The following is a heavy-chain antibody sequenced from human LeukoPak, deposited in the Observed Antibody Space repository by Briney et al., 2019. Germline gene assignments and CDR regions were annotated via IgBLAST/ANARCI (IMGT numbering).Heavy chain of an antibody. CDR1: GFTFSSYA. Sequence: GGSLRLSCAAAGFTFSSYAMSWVRQAPGKGLEWVSAISGSGGSTYYADSMKGRFTISRDNSKNALYLQMNSLRAEDTAVYYCAKDRRAYSSSWFFDYWGQGTLVTASS. D-gene: IGHD6-6*01. V-gene: IGHV3-23*01. CDR2: ISGSGGST. CDR3: AKDRRAYSSSWFFDY. J-gene: IGHJ4*02.